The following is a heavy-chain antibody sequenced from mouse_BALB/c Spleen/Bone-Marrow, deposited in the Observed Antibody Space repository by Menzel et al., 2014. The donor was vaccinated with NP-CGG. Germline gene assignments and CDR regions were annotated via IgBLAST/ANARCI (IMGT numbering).Heavy chain of an antibody. J-gene: IGHJ2*01. CDR1: GYAFSRSW. D-gene: IGHD2-10*02. Sequence: QVQLQQSGPELVKPGASVKISCKASGYAFSRSWMNWVKQRPGQGLEWIGQIYPGDGETNYNGKFKGNATLTADKSSSTAYMQLISLTSEDSAVYFCARKYGDYWGQGTTLTVSS. V-gene: IGHV1-80*01. CDR2: IYPGDGET. CDR3: ARKYGDY.